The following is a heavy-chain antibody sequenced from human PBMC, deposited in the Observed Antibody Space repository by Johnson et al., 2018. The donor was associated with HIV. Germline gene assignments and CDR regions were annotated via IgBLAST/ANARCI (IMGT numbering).Heavy chain of an antibody. Sequence: QVQLVESGGGVVQPGGSLRLSCAASGFTFSDAWMNWVRQAPGKGLEWVAFIRYDGSNTYYAGSVKDRFTISRDNAKESLFLQVKGLTAGDSALYYCVRGSYDGDAFDFWGRGTLVTVSS. D-gene: IGHD1-26*01. CDR3: VRGSYDGDAFDF. CDR1: GFTFSDAW. V-gene: IGHV3-33*08. CDR2: IRYDGSNT. J-gene: IGHJ3*01.